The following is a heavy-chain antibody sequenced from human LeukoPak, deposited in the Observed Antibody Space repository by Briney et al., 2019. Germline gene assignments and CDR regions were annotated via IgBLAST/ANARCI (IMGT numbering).Heavy chain of an antibody. J-gene: IGHJ6*03. D-gene: IGHD3-3*01. V-gene: IGHV1-46*01. CDR1: GYTFTSYY. Sequence: ASVKVSCKASGYTFTSYYMHWVRQAPGQGLEWMGIINPSGGSTSYAQKFQDRVTMTRDTSTSTAYMELSSLRSEDTAVYYCARDGAGPIFGVVSYYYYMDVWGKGTTVTVSS. CDR3: ARDGAGPIFGVVSYYYYMDV. CDR2: INPSGGST.